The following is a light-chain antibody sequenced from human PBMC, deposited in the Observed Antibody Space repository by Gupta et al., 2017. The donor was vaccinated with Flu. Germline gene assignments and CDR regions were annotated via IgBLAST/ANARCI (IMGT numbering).Light chain of an antibody. CDR3: QQSDTTPIT. J-gene: IGKJ4*01. CDR2: SAS. CDR1: QSISSY. V-gene: IGKV1-39*01. Sequence: DIQMTQSPSSLSASVGDRVTSTCRASQSISSYLNWYQQTPGKAPKFLIYSASNLQSGVSSRFSGSGSGTDFTLTISSLQPEDFATYYCQQSDTTPITFGGGTKVEIK.